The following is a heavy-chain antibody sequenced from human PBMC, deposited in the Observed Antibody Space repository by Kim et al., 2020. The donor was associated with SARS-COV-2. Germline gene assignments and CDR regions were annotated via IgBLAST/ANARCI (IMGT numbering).Heavy chain of an antibody. D-gene: IGHD3-10*01. V-gene: IGHV1-69*04. J-gene: IGHJ6*01. CDR1: GGTFSSYA. CDR3: AKDRVSMVRGVIDNYYYYG. Sequence: SVKVSCKASGGTFSSYAISWVRQAPGQGLEWMGRIIPILGITNYAQKLQGRVMITADKSTSTVYMELSSLRSEDTDVYYCAKDRVSMVRGVIDNYYYYG. CDR2: IIPILGIT.